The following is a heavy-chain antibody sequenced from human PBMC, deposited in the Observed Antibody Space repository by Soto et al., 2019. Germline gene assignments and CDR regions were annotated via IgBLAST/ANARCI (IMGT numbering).Heavy chain of an antibody. CDR1: GFTFSNYA. J-gene: IGHJ4*02. CDR3: AKVPVGATGRFDY. CDR2: ISGSGGST. Sequence: GGSLRLSCAGSGFTFSNYAMSWVRQAPGKGLAWVSAISGSGGSTYCADSVKGRFTISRDNSKNTLYLQMNSLRAEDTALYYCAKVPVGATGRFDYWGQGTLVTVS. D-gene: IGHD1-26*01. V-gene: IGHV3-23*01.